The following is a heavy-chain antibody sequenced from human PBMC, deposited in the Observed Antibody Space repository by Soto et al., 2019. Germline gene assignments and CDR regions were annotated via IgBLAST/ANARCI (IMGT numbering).Heavy chain of an antibody. CDR3: VRAHYYDSSGLFDY. CDR2: IYYSGNT. Sequence: PSETLSLTCTVSGGSISSGGYYWSWIRQHPGKGLEWIGYIYYSGNTYYNPSLKSRVTISVDTSKNQFSLKLSSVTAADTAVYYCVRAHYYDSSGLFDYWGQGTLVTGSS. J-gene: IGHJ4*02. CDR1: GGSISSGGYY. D-gene: IGHD3-22*01. V-gene: IGHV4-31*03.